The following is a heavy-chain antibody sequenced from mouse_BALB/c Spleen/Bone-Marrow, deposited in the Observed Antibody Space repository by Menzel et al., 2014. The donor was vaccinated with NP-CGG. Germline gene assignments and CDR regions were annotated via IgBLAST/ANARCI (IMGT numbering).Heavy chain of an antibody. V-gene: IGHV5-12-2*01. Sequence: EVQLVESGGGLVQPGGSLKLSCAASGFTFSSYTMSWVRQTPEKRLEWVAYISNGGGSTYYPDTVKGRFTISRDNAKNTLYLQMSSLKSEDTAMYYCARQIYFPYSDYWGQGTTLTVSS. CDR3: ARQIYFPYSDY. CDR1: GFTFSSYT. CDR2: ISNGGGST. J-gene: IGHJ2*01. D-gene: IGHD2-1*01.